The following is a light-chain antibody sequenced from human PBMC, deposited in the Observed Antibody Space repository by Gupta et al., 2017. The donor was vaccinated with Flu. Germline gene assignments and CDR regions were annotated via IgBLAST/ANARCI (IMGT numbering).Light chain of an antibody. V-gene: IGKV1-39*01. CDR3: QQNATAPRT. Sequence: DIEMTQSPASLSASVGDRVTITCRASQSIRNYLNWYQQTPGKAPKLLIYGKSTLHSGVPSRFSGSGSGTDFTLTIRRLQPEDFATYYCQQNATAPRTFGQGTKVEIK. CDR1: QSIRNY. CDR2: GKS. J-gene: IGKJ1*01.